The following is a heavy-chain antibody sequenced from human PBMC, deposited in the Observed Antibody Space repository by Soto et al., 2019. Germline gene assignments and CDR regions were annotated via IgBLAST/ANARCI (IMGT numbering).Heavy chain of an antibody. V-gene: IGHV3-23*01. CDR2: ISGSGGST. J-gene: IGHJ3*02. Sequence: GGSLRLSCAVSGFTFSSYAMSWVRQAPGKGLEWVSAISGSGGSTYYADSVKGRFTISRDNSKNTLYLQMNSLRAEDTAVYYCATHYDDYVVGAFAIWGQGTMVTVSS. CDR1: GFTFSSYA. CDR3: ATHYDDYVVGAFAI. D-gene: IGHD4-17*01.